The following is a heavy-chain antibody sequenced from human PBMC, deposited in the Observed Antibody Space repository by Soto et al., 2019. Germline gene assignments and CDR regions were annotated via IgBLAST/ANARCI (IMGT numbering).Heavy chain of an antibody. CDR3: ATTLTTSAEYFQY. CDR1: GFIFRNYW. J-gene: IGHJ1*01. CDR2: IKEDGSDK. D-gene: IGHD3-16*01. Sequence: HPGGSLRLSCGPSGFIFRNYWMSWVRQFPGKGLEWVAHIKEDGSDKYYGDSVKGRFIISRDNAKNSLFLQMNGLRAEDTAVYYCATTLTTSAEYFQYWGQGTLVTVSS. V-gene: IGHV3-7*01.